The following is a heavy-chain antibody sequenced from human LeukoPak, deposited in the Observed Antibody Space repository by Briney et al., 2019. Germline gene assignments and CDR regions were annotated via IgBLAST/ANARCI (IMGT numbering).Heavy chain of an antibody. CDR1: GGTFSSYA. CDR3: ARDLMGSPPPSYSSSWYRLDY. CDR2: IIPILGIA. D-gene: IGHD6-13*01. V-gene: IGHV1-69*04. Sequence: GASVKVSCKASGGTFSSYAISWVRQAPGQGLEWMGRIIPILGIANYAQKFQGRVTITADKSTSTAYMELSSLRSEDTAVYYCARDLMGSPPPSYSSSWYRLDYWGQGTLVTVYS. J-gene: IGHJ4*02.